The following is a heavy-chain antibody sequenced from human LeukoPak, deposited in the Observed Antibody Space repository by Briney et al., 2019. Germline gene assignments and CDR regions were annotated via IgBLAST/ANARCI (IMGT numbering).Heavy chain of an antibody. CDR1: GGTFSSYA. Sequence: ASVKVSCKASGGTFSSYAISWVRQAPGQGLEWMGWISAYNGNTNYAQKLQGRVTMTTDTSTSTAYMELRSLRSGDTAVYYCARGAVNRYNWNDDNFYYYYMDVWGKGTTVTISS. J-gene: IGHJ6*03. V-gene: IGHV1-18*01. CDR2: ISAYNGNT. D-gene: IGHD1-1*01. CDR3: ARGAVNRYNWNDDNFYYYYMDV.